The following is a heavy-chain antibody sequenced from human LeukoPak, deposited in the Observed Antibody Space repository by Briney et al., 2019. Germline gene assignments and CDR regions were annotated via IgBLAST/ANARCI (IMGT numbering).Heavy chain of an antibody. CDR3: AKDLYSNYGPADY. V-gene: IGHV3-33*06. D-gene: IGHD4-11*01. Sequence: PGGSLRLSCAASDFTFSSYGMHWVRQAPGKGLEWVAVIWYDGSNKYYADTVKGRFTISRDNSKNTLFLQMNSLRDEDTAVYYCAKDLYSNYGPADYWGQGNLVTVSS. CDR2: IWYDGSNK. CDR1: DFTFSSYG. J-gene: IGHJ4*02.